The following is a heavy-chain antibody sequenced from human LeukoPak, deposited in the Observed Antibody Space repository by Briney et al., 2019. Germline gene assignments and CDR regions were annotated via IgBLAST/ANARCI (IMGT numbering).Heavy chain of an antibody. CDR3: AKDLGHWEGEYYFDY. CDR2: LSGSGGSP. Sequence: PGGSLRLSCVGTGFTFSNYALSWVRQAPGKGLEWVSTLSGSGGSPYYADSVKGRFTISRDNSKNTLFLQMNSLRAEDTAVYYCAKDLGHWEGEYYFDYWGQGTLVTVSS. CDR1: GFTFSNYA. D-gene: IGHD3-16*01. J-gene: IGHJ4*02. V-gene: IGHV3-23*01.